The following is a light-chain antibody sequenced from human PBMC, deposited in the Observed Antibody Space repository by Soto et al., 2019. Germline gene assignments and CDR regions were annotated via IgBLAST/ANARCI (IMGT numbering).Light chain of an antibody. CDR2: EVS. V-gene: IGLV2-8*01. CDR1: SSDVGAYNY. Sequence: QSAPTQPPSASGSPGQSVTISCTGTSSDVGAYNYVSWYQQLPGKAPKLIIYEVSKRPSGVPDRFSGSKSGNTASLTVSGLQAEDEADYYCTSYAGTDSFFYVFGTGTKLTVL. J-gene: IGLJ1*01. CDR3: TSYAGTDSFFYV.